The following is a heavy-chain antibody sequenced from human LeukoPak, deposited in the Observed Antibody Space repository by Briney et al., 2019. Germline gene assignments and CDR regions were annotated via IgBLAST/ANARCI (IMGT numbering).Heavy chain of an antibody. Sequence: SETLSLTCTVSGGSISSGGYYWGWVRQHPGRGLEWIGYIYYSGSTYYNPSLKSRVTISVDTSKNQFSLKLSSVTAADTAVYYCARDTEATGLFDPWGQGTLVTASS. CDR1: GGSISSGGYY. V-gene: IGHV4-31*03. J-gene: IGHJ5*02. CDR2: IYYSGST. D-gene: IGHD1-14*01. CDR3: ARDTEATGLFDP.